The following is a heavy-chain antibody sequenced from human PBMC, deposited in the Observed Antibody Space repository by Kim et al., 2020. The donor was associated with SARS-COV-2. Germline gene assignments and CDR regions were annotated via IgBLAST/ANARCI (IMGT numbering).Heavy chain of an antibody. J-gene: IGHJ4*02. V-gene: IGHV3-7*01. D-gene: IGHD3-16*01. CDR3: AGDPQGGALDY. Sequence: YVDSVKDRFTISRDNATGSRTLQMNSLRAEDTALFYCAGDPQGGALDYWGQGTLVTVSS.